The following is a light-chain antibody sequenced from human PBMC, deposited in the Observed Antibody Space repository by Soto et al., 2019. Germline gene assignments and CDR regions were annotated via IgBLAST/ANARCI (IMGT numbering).Light chain of an antibody. CDR3: QQYGGSLT. CDR1: QTVDRTS. CDR2: GAS. J-gene: IGKJ4*01. V-gene: IGKV3-20*01. Sequence: EIVLTQSPGTLSLSPRERATLSCRASQTVDRTSLAWYQQKSGQAPRLLMSGASSRATGIPHRFSGSGSGTDFTLTISGLEPADFAVYYCQQYGGSLTFGGGTKVEMK.